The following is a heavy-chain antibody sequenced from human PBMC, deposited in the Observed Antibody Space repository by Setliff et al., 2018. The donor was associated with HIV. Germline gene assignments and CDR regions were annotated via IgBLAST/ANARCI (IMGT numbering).Heavy chain of an antibody. Sequence: SETLSLTCTLSGDSVTTPYYWGWIRQPPGKGLEWVGSIYYSGSTYYNPSLKSRVTISVDTSKNQFSLNLNSVTAADTAVYYCARARGSLGYINTFDLWGQGTPVTVSS. CDR3: ARARGSLGYINTFDL. J-gene: IGHJ4*02. CDR1: GDSVTTPYY. D-gene: IGHD3-16*01. CDR2: IYYSGST. V-gene: IGHV4-38-2*02.